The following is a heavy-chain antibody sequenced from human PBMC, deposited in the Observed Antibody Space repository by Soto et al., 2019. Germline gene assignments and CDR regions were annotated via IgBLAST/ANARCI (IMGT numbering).Heavy chain of an antibody. CDR2: ISSSGSII. J-gene: IGHJ4*02. D-gene: IGHD3-10*01. Sequence: WGSLQVSCASYGFTFSDNYRGWLRQAPGKGLAWVSYISSSGSIIYYADSVKGRFTISRDNAKNSLYLHMNSLRAEDTAVYYCARDLGYYASDGYFDYWGQGALVTVSS. CDR3: ARDLGYYASDGYFDY. CDR1: GFTFSDNY. V-gene: IGHV3-11*01.